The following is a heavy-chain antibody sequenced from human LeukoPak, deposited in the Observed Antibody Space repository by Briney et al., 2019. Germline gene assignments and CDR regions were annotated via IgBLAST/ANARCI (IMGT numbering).Heavy chain of an antibody. J-gene: IGHJ6*03. CDR2: INSYGSTT. CDR1: RFPFRSYW. V-gene: IGHV3-74*01. CDR3: ARGDNYYMDV. Sequence: GGSLRLSCAASRFPFRSYWMNWVRQAPGKGLVWVSRINSYGSTTSYADSVKGRFTISRDNAKNTLYLQMNSLRAEDTAVYYCARGDNYYMDVWGKGTTVTVSS.